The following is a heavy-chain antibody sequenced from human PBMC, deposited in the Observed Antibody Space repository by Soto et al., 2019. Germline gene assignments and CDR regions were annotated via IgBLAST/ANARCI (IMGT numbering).Heavy chain of an antibody. CDR2: ISSSSSTI. V-gene: IGHV3-48*01. D-gene: IGHD6-13*01. J-gene: IGHJ3*02. CDR1: GFTFSSYS. Sequence: EVQLVESGGGLVQPGGSLRLSCAASGFTFSSYSMNWVRQAPGKGLEWVSYISSSSSTIYYADSVKGRFTISRDNAKISLYLQMNSLRAEDTAVYYCASRISWGRAFAAFDIWGQGTMVTVSS. CDR3: ASRISWGRAFAAFDI.